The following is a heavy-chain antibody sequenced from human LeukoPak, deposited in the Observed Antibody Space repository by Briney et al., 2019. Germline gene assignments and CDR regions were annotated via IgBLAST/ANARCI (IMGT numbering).Heavy chain of an antibody. CDR2: IKEDGREK. CDR1: GFTFSSYW. Sequence: GGSLRLSCAASGFTFSSYWMTWVRQAPGKGLEWVANIKEDGREKYYVDSVKGRFTISRDNAKNSLYLQMNSLRAEDTAVYYCARDRTPLDYWGQGTLVTVSS. J-gene: IGHJ4*02. D-gene: IGHD1/OR15-1a*01. CDR3: ARDRTPLDY. V-gene: IGHV3-7*01.